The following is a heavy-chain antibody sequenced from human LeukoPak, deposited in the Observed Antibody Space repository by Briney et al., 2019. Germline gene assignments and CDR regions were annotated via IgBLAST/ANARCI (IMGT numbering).Heavy chain of an antibody. CDR3: ARVFDS. CDR1: GGSVSTSDYY. J-gene: IGHJ4*02. CDR2: VFYTGKT. V-gene: IGHV4-39*07. Sequence: SETLSLTCTVSGGSVSTSDYYWGWIRQSPVKGLEWIGDVFYTGKTNYHPSLRGRATISIDTSKNQFSLKLTYVTAADSAVYYCARVFDSWGQGTLVTVSS.